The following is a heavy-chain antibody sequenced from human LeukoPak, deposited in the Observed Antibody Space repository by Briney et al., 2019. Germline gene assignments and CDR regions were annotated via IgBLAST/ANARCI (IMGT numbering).Heavy chain of an antibody. D-gene: IGHD4-17*01. CDR1: GGSISSYY. CDR2: IYYSGST. CDR3: ARDYGDYPSWYFDL. J-gene: IGHJ2*01. Sequence: SETLSLTCTVSGGSISSYYWSWIRPPPGKGVEWIGYIYYSGSTNYNPSLKSRVTISVDTSKNQFSLKLSSVTVADTAVYYCARDYGDYPSWYFDLWGRGTLVTVSS. V-gene: IGHV4-59*01.